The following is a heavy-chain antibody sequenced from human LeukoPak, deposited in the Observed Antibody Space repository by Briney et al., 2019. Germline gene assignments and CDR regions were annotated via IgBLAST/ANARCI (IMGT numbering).Heavy chain of an antibody. CDR2: IIPIFGTA. V-gene: IGHV1-69*01. J-gene: IGHJ4*02. D-gene: IGHD5-18*01. CDR3: AFLAHSHGPTVDY. CDR1: GGTFSSYA. Sequence: GASVKVSCKASGGTFSSYAISWVRQAPGQGLEWMGGIIPIFGTANYAQKFQGRVTITADESTSTAYMELSSLRSEDTAVYYCAFLAHSHGPTVDYWGQGTLVTVSS.